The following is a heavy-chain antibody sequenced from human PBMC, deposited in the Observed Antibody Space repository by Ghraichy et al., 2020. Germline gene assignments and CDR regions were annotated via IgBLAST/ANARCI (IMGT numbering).Heavy chain of an antibody. CDR2: IKQDGSEK. CDR1: GFTFSSYW. D-gene: IGHD3-22*01. CDR3: ARGADYDSSGNDAFDI. J-gene: IGHJ3*02. V-gene: IGHV3-7*03. Sequence: GGSLRLSCAASGFTFSSYWMSWVRQAPGKGLEWVANIKQDGSEKYYVDSVKGRFTISRDNAKNSLYLQMNSLRAEDTAVYYCARGADYDSSGNDAFDIWGQVTMVTVSS.